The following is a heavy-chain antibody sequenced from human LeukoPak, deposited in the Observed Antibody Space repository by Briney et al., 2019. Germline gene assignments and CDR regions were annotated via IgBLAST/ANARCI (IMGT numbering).Heavy chain of an antibody. V-gene: IGHV3-48*03. D-gene: IGHD6-19*01. Sequence: GGSLRLSCAASGFTFSSYGMNWVRQAPGKGPEWISYISRSGATIYYADSVKGRFTISRDNAKNSLYLQMNSLRAEDTAVYYCARVGIAVADPEEVDYWGQGTLVTVSS. CDR3: ARVGIAVADPEEVDY. CDR2: ISRSGATI. CDR1: GFTFSSYG. J-gene: IGHJ4*02.